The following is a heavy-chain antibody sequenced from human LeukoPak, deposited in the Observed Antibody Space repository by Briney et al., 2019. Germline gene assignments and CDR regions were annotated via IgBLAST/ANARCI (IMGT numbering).Heavy chain of an antibody. V-gene: IGHV4-34*01. CDR3: ARVRGWYGIDY. CDR2: INHSGST. D-gene: IGHD6-19*01. CDR1: GGPFSGYY. J-gene: IGHJ4*02. Sequence: SETLSLTCAVYGGPFSGYYWSWIRQPPGKGLEWIGEINHSGSTNYNPSLKSRVTISVDTSKNQFSLKLSSVTAADTAVYYCARVRGWYGIDYWGQGTLVTVSS.